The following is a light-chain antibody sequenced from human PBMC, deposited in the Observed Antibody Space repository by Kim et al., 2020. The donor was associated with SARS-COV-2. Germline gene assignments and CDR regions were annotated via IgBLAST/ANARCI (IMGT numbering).Light chain of an antibody. CDR3: QQYNSYSLT. CDR2: KAS. CDR1: QSISSW. V-gene: IGKV1-5*03. Sequence: DIQMTQSPSTLSASVGDSVIITCRASQSISSWLAWYQQKPGKAPKLLIYKASTLESGVPPRFSGSGSGTEFTLSISSLQPDDSATYYCQQYNSYSLTFGGGTKVDIK. J-gene: IGKJ4*01.